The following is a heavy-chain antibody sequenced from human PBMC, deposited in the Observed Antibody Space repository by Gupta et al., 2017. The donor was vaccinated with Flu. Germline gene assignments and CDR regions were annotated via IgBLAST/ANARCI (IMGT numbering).Heavy chain of an antibody. V-gene: IGHV4-39*01. D-gene: IGHD2-2*01. CDR1: GGSISSSSYY. Sequence: QLQLQESGPGLVKPSETLSLTCTVSGGSISSSSYYWGWIRQPPGRGLEWIGSIYYSGSTYYNPSLKSRVTISVDTSKNQFSLKLSSVTAADTAVYYCARHPSVYQPVDPWGQGTLVTVSS. CDR3: ARHPSVYQPVDP. CDR2: IYYSGST. J-gene: IGHJ5*02.